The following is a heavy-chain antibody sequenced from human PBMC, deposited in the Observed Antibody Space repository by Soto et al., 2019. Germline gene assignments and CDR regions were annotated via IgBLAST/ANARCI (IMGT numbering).Heavy chain of an antibody. V-gene: IGHV1-69*13. Sequence: SVKVSCTAPGGTFSSYAISWVRQAPGQGLEWMGGIIPIFGTANYAQKFQGRVTITADESTSTAYMELSSLRSEDTAVYYCAREGSGYLISDYYGMDVWGQGTTVTVSS. J-gene: IGHJ6*02. D-gene: IGHD5-12*01. CDR1: GGTFSSYA. CDR2: IIPIFGTA. CDR3: AREGSGYLISDYYGMDV.